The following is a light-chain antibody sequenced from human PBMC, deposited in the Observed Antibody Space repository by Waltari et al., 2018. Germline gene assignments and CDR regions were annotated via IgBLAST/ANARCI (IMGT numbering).Light chain of an antibody. Sequence: IQLTQSPSSLSASVGDRVTFTCRDSQDISTYVAWYQQKAGKAPKLLIYAASTLQSGVPSRFSGSGSGTEFTLTIGNLQPEDFASYYCQQVKTYPLTFGGGTKVEI. V-gene: IGKV1-9*01. CDR3: QQVKTYPLT. CDR2: AAS. J-gene: IGKJ4*01. CDR1: QDISTY.